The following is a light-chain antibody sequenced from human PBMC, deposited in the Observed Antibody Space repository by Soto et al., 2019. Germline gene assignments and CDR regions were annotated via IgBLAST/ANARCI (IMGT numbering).Light chain of an antibody. Sequence: EIVLTQSPGTLPLSPGERATLSCRASQSVGDTYLAWYQQKPGQAPRLLMYSTSIRATGIPDRFSGSGSGTDFTLTISRLDPEDFAVYYCQHYDRAPMWTFGQGTKVDIK. CDR3: QHYDRAPMWT. V-gene: IGKV3-20*01. CDR2: STS. CDR1: QSVGDTY. J-gene: IGKJ1*01.